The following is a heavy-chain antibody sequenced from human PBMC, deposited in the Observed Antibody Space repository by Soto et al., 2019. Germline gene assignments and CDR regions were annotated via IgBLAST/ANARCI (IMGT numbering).Heavy chain of an antibody. D-gene: IGHD4-17*01. V-gene: IGHV3-64*01. CDR1: GFTFSSYA. CDR3: GREGDPYGETKPFDY. J-gene: IGHJ4*02. CDR2: ISSNGGST. Sequence: GGSLRLSCAASGFTFSSYAMHWVRQAPGKGLEYVSAISSNGGSTYYANSVKGRFTISRDNSKNTLYLQMGSLRAEDMAVYYCGREGDPYGETKPFDYWGQGTLVTVSS.